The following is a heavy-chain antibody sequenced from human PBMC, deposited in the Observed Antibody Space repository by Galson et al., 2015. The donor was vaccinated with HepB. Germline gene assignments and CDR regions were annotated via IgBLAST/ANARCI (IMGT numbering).Heavy chain of an antibody. CDR3: ARVPYYYDSSGYQGAPSLFDY. Sequence: SVKVSCKASGYTFTSYYMHWVRQAPGQGLEWMGIINPSGGSTSYAQKFQGRVTMTRDTSTSTVYVELSSLRSEDTAVYYCARVPYYYDSSGYQGAPSLFDYWGQGTLVTVSS. V-gene: IGHV1-46*03. D-gene: IGHD3-22*01. CDR2: INPSGGST. J-gene: IGHJ4*02. CDR1: GYTFTSYY.